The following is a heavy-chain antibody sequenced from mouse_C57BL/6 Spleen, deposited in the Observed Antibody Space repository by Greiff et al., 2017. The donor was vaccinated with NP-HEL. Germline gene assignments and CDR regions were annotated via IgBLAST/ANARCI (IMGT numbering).Heavy chain of an antibody. V-gene: IGHV1-62-2*01. CDR1: GYTFTEYS. CDR2: FYPGSGSI. CDR3: AGRERLTGAWCAY. Sequence: VQLQESGAELVKPGASVKLSCKASGYTFTEYSIHWVKQRSGQGLEWIGWFYPGSGSIKYNEKFKDKATLTADKSSSTVYMELSRMTSEDAAVYFCAGRERLTGAWCAYWGQGTLVTVSA. J-gene: IGHJ3*01. D-gene: IGHD4-1*01.